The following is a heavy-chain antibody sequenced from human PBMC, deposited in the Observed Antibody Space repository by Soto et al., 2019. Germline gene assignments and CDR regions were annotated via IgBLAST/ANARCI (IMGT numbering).Heavy chain of an antibody. CDR2: INAGNGNT. J-gene: IGHJ4*02. D-gene: IGHD3-3*01. V-gene: IGHV1-3*01. Sequence: GASVKVSCKASGYTFTSYAMHWVRQAPGQRLEWMGWINAGNGNTKYSQKFQGRVTITRDTSASTAYIELSSLRSEDTSVYYCASRTIFGVVIDYWGQGTLVTVSS. CDR1: GYTFTSYA. CDR3: ASRTIFGVVIDY.